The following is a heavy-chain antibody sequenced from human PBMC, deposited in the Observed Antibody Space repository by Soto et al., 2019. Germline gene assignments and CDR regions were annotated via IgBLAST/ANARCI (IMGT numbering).Heavy chain of an antibody. CDR3: AKISRVGAAAEHDY. CDR2: ISGGGDST. Sequence: EAQLLESGGCLVQPGGSLRLSCAASGFPFSSYAMSWVRQAPGKGLEWVSGISGGGDSTYYADSVKGRFTISRDNSKNTLYLRMSSLGAEDTAVYYCAKISRVGAAAEHDYWGQGTLVTVSS. V-gene: IGHV3-23*01. CDR1: GFPFSSYA. D-gene: IGHD6-13*01. J-gene: IGHJ4*02.